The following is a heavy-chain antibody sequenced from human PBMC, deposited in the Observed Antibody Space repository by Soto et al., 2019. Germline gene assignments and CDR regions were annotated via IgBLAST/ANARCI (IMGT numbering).Heavy chain of an antibody. D-gene: IGHD3-10*01. J-gene: IGHJ4*02. V-gene: IGHV4-34*01. CDR1: GGSFSGYY. Sequence: QVQLQQWGARLLKPSETLSLTCAVYGGSFSGYYWSWIRQPPGKGLEWIGEINHSGSTNYNPSLKSRVTISVDTSKNQFSLKLSSVTAADTAVYYCARLDYGQQYYFDYWGQGTLVTVSS. CDR2: INHSGST. CDR3: ARLDYGQQYYFDY.